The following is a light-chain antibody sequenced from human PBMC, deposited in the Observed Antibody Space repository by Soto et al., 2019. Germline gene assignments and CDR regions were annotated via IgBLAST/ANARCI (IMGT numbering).Light chain of an antibody. V-gene: IGKV1-39*01. CDR1: ETISTF. J-gene: IGKJ5*01. Sequence: GYRFTLTXXXSETISTFLNWYQHKPGRAPKLLIYAASRLQSGVPSRFSGSGSGTDFTLTINGLQPEDFASYYCQQSYSLSPITFGQGTRLEI. CDR2: AAS. CDR3: QQSYSLSPIT.